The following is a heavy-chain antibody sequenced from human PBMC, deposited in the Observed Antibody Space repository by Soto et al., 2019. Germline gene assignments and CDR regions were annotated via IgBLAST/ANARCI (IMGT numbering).Heavy chain of an antibody. V-gene: IGHV1-18*01. J-gene: IGHJ3*02. D-gene: IGHD2-2*01. Sequence: ASVKLSCKSSGYPFTSYVSSWVRQAPGQGLEWMGWISAYNGNTNYAQKLQGRVTMTTDTSTSTAYMELRSLRSDDTAVYYCARVLDIVLVPAARGAFDIWGQGTMVTVSS. CDR1: GYPFTSYV. CDR2: ISAYNGNT. CDR3: ARVLDIVLVPAARGAFDI.